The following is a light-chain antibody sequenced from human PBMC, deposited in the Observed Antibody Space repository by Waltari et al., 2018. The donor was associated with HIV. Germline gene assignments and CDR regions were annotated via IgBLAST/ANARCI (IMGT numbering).Light chain of an antibody. CDR3: SSYTTTSTIL. Sequence: QSALTQPASVSGSPGQSITISCPGSNSDVGGYNYVSWYQQHPGNAPKLLLFEVTHRPAGISSRVAVSKSGNTATMTSAVLQADVEADYYCSSYTTTSTILFGGGTKVTVL. V-gene: IGLV2-14*01. CDR2: EVT. CDR1: NSDVGGYNY. J-gene: IGLJ2*01.